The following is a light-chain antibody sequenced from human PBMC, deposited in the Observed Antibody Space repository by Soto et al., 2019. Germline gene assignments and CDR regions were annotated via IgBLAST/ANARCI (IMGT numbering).Light chain of an antibody. CDR3: QQYGSSPAT. J-gene: IGKJ4*01. V-gene: IGKV3-20*01. CDR2: AAS. Sequence: VLTQSPGTLSLSPGERATLSCRASQSISSNYVAWYQQKPGQAPRFLIYAASSRATGIPDRFSGSGSGTDFTLTISRLEPEDFAVYYCQQYGSSPATFGGGTKVEI. CDR1: QSISSNY.